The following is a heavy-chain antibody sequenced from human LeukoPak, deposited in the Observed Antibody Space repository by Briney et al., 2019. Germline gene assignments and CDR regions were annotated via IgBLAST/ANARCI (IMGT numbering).Heavy chain of an antibody. J-gene: IGHJ6*02. CDR2: INSGGSIT. D-gene: IGHD5-18*01. V-gene: IGHV3-74*01. CDR1: GFTFTTYW. CDR3: ARDAVDTANAV. Sequence: GGSLRLSCAASGFTFTTYWMHWVRQAPGKGLVWVSHINSGGSITSYADSVKGRFTISRDNAKNTLYLQMNSLRAEDTAVYYCARDAVDTANAVWGQGTTVTVSS.